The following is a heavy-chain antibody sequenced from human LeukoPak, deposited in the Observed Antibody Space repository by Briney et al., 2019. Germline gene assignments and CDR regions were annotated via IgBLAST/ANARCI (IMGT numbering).Heavy chain of an antibody. J-gene: IGHJ6*02. CDR2: INSGGSIT. D-gene: IGHD5-18*01. V-gene: IGHV3-74*01. CDR1: GFTFTTYW. CDR3: ARDAVDTANAV. Sequence: GGSLRLSCAASGFTFTTYWMHWVRQAPGKGLVWVSHINSGGSITSYADSVKGRFTISRDNAKNTLYLQMNSLRAEDTAVYYCARDAVDTANAVWGQGTTVTVSS.